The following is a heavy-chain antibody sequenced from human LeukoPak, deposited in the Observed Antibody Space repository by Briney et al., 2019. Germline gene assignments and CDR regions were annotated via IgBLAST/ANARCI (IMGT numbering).Heavy chain of an antibody. Sequence: GGSLRLSCAASGFTFSSYVMHWVRQAPGKGLEWVAVIWYDGSNKYYADSVKGRFTVSRDNSKNTLYLQMNSLRAEDTAVYYCARDLGSDYFDYWGQGTLVTVSS. CDR3: ARDLGSDYFDY. CDR1: GFTFSSYV. V-gene: IGHV3-33*01. CDR2: IWYDGSNK. D-gene: IGHD2-2*03. J-gene: IGHJ4*02.